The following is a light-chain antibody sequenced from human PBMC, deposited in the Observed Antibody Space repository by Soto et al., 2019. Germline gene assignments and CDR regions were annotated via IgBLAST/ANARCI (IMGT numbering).Light chain of an antibody. Sequence: QSALTQPASVSGSPGQSIAISCTGTSSDVGGYNYVSWYQQHPDKAPKLIIHEVSNRPSGVSDRFSGSKSGNTASLSISGLQADDEADYYCSSHTTYTTRVFGRGTKVTVL. CDR1: SSDVGGYNY. V-gene: IGLV2-14*01. CDR3: SSHTTYTTRV. CDR2: EVS. J-gene: IGLJ1*01.